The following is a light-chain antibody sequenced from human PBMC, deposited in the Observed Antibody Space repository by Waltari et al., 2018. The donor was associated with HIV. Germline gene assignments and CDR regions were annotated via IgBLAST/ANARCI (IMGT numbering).Light chain of an antibody. CDR2: GTS. V-gene: IGKV3-20*01. CDR3: HQYETSPLT. Sequence: EVVLTQSPGTLSLSPGERATLSCRASQRLNSNYLAWYQQKPGQAPRILIYGTSTRATGIPDRFSGSGSGTDFALTISRLEPEDFAVYFCHQYETSPLTFGGETRVEV. J-gene: IGKJ4*01. CDR1: QRLNSNY.